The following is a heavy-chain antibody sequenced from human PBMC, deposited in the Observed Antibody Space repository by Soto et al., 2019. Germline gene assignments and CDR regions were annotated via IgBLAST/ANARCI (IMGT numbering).Heavy chain of an antibody. Sequence: SVKVSCKASGGTFSSYTISWVRQAPGQGLEWMGRIIPILGIANYAQKFQGRVTITADKSTSTAYMELSSLRSEDTAVYYCARSVVVPAAMLYFDYWGQGTLVTVS. D-gene: IGHD2-2*01. CDR2: IIPILGIA. V-gene: IGHV1-69*02. CDR1: GGTFSSYT. CDR3: ARSVVVPAAMLYFDY. J-gene: IGHJ4*02.